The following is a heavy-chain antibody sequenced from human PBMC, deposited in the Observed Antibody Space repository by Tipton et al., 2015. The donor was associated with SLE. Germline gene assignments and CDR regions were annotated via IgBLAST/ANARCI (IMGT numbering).Heavy chain of an antibody. D-gene: IGHD3-16*01. J-gene: IGHJ6*02. CDR3: ARDSKMYVWYYGMDV. CDR2: IYYSGST. Sequence: TLSLTCTVSGGSLSSYYWSWIRQPPGKGLEWIGNIYYSGSTNHNPSLKSRVTISLDTSKNQFSLKLSSVTAADTAVYYCARDSKMYVWYYGMDVWGQGTTVTVSS. V-gene: IGHV4-59*01. CDR1: GGSLSSYY.